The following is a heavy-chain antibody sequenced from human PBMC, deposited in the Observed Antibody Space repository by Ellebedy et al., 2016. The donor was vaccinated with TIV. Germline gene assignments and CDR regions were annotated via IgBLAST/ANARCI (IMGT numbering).Heavy chain of an antibody. CDR2: INPSGGST. CDR3: ATGQWLAPSDY. Sequence: VSVKVSCKASGYTFTTYYMHWVRQAPGQGLEWMGIINPSGGSTTYAQKFQGRLTMTRDTSTSTVYMELSSLRSEDTAVYYCATGQWLAPSDYWGQGTLVTVSS. J-gene: IGHJ4*02. CDR1: GYTFTTYY. D-gene: IGHD6-19*01. V-gene: IGHV1-46*01.